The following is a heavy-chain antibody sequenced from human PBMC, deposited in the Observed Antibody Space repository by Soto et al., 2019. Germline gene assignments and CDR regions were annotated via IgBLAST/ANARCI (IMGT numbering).Heavy chain of an antibody. J-gene: IGHJ5*02. CDR2: IYYSGST. CDR1: GGSISSGDYY. D-gene: IGHD4-17*01. V-gene: IGHV4-30-4*01. Sequence: SETLSLTCTVSGGSISSGDYYWSWIRQPPGKGLEWIGYIYYSGSTYYNPSLKSRVTISVDTSKNQFSLKLSSVTAADTAVYYCARALTASTVTTGWFDPWGQGTLVTVSS. CDR3: ARALTASTVTTGWFDP.